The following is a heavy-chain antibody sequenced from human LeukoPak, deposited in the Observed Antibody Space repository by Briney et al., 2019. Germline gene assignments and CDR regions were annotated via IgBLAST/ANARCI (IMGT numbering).Heavy chain of an antibody. CDR1: GFTVSSNY. CDR2: IYSGGST. V-gene: IGHV3-53*01. D-gene: IGHD6-13*01. Sequence: GGSLRLSCAAPGFTVSSNYMSWVRQAPGKGLEWVSVIYSGGSTYYADSVKGRFTISRDNSKNTLYLQMNSLSAEDTAVYYCAGSAADPLYYFDYWGQGTLVTVSS. CDR3: AGSAADPLYYFDY. J-gene: IGHJ4*02.